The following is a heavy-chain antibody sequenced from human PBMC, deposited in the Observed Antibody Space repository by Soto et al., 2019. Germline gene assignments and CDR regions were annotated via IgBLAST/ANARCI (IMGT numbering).Heavy chain of an antibody. CDR1: GDSVSSNSAA. CDR2: TYYRSKWYN. D-gene: IGHD2-21*02. V-gene: IGHV6-1*01. Sequence: PSQTLSLTCXISGDSVSSNSAAWNWIRQSPSRGLEWLGRTYYRSKWYNDYAVSVKSRITINPDTSKNQFSLQLNSVTPEDTAVYYCARDRRSYCGGDCYPPGYYYYGMDVWGQGTTVTVSS. J-gene: IGHJ6*02. CDR3: ARDRRSYCGGDCYPPGYYYYGMDV.